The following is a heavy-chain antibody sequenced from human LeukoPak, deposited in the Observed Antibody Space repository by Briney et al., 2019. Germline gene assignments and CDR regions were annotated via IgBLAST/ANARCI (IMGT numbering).Heavy chain of an antibody. CDR1: GGSFSGYY. Sequence: PSETLSLTCAVYGGSFSGYYWRWIRQPPGKGLEWIGEINHSGRTNYNPSLKSRVTISVDTSKNQFSLKLSSVTAADTAVYYCARGQLEEYDYVWGSYRHPRYYFDYWGQGTLVTVSS. CDR3: ARGQLEEYDYVWGSYRHPRYYFDY. CDR2: INHSGRT. J-gene: IGHJ4*02. V-gene: IGHV4-34*01. D-gene: IGHD3-16*02.